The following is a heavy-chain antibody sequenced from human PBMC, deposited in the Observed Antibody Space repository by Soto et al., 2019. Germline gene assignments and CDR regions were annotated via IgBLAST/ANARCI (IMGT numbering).Heavy chain of an antibody. V-gene: IGHV1-3*01. CDR2: INAGNGNT. Sequence: QVQLVQSGAEVKKPGASVKVSCKASGYTFTSYVMHWVRQAPGQRLEWMGWINAGNGNTKYSQKFQGRVTITRDTSASTAYIERSSMRSEDTAVYYCARDTGYSYADYWGQGTLVTVSS. D-gene: IGHD5-18*01. J-gene: IGHJ4*02. CDR1: GYTFTSYV. CDR3: ARDTGYSYADY.